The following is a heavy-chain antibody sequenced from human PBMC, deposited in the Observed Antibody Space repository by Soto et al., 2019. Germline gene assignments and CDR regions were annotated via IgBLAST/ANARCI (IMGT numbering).Heavy chain of an antibody. D-gene: IGHD3-10*01. Sequence: ASVTVSCKASGYTFTSYYMHWVRQAPGQGLEWMGIINPSGGSTSYAQKFQGRVTMTRDTSTSTVYMELSSLRSEDTAVYYCARDPSPMVRGVMEFDYWGQGTLVTVSS. J-gene: IGHJ4*02. V-gene: IGHV1-46*01. CDR1: GYTFTSYY. CDR3: ARDPSPMVRGVMEFDY. CDR2: INPSGGST.